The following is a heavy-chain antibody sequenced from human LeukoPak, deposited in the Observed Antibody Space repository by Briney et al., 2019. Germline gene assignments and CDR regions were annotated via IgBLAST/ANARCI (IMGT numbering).Heavy chain of an antibody. D-gene: IGHD4-23*01. CDR1: GGSFSGYY. CDR2: INHSGST. J-gene: IGHJ3*02. Sequence: SETLSLTCAVYGGSFSGYYWSWIRQPPGKGLEWIGEINHSGSTNYNPSLKSRVTISVDTSKNQFSLKLSSVTAVDTAVYYCARSLRWFDAFDIWGQGTMVTVSS. V-gene: IGHV4-34*01. CDR3: ARSLRWFDAFDI.